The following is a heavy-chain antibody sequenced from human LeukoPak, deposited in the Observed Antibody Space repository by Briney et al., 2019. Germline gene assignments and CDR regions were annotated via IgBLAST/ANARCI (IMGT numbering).Heavy chain of an antibody. Sequence: ASVKVSCKASGYTFTSYYMHWVRLAPGQGLEWMGIINPSGGSTSYAQKFQGRVTMTRDTSTSTVYMELSSLRSEDTAVYYCARPWYDSSGYYPVEYFQHWGQGTLVAVSS. CDR2: INPSGGST. CDR3: ARPWYDSSGYYPVEYFQH. J-gene: IGHJ1*01. D-gene: IGHD3-22*01. V-gene: IGHV1-46*01. CDR1: GYTFTSYY.